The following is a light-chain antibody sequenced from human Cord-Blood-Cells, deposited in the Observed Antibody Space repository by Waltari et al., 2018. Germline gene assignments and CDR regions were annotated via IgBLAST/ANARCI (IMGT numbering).Light chain of an antibody. V-gene: IGLV2-8*01. CDR3: SSYAGSNNLV. CDR2: EVS. J-gene: IGLJ2*01. CDR1: SRDVGGYNY. Sequence: QSALTQPPSASGSPGQSVTISCTGPSRDVGGYNYVSWYQQHPGKAPKLMIYEVSKRPSGVPDRFSGSKSGNTASLTVSGLQAEDEADYYCSSYAGSNNLVVGGGTKLTVL.